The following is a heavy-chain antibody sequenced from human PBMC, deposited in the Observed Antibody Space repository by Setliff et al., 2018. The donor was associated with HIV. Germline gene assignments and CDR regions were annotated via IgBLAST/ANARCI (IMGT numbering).Heavy chain of an antibody. CDR2: IIPFIDAT. CDR3: AKAAVEMTTIAFGGPPGY. D-gene: IGHD3-16*01. CDR1: GGTFRSYS. V-gene: IGHV1-69*11. Sequence: SVKVSCKASGGTFRSYSINWVRQAPGQGLEWMGTIIPFIDATPYAQSFQGRLTITADESSNTAYMELSSLRLHDTAVYYCAKAAVEMTTIAFGGPPGYWGQGTLVTVSS. J-gene: IGHJ4*02.